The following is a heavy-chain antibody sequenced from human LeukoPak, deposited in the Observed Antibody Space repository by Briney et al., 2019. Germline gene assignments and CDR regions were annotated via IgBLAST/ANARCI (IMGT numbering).Heavy chain of an antibody. V-gene: IGHV1-46*01. CDR3: ARLHYDRGGFDY. CDR1: GYTFTGYY. D-gene: IGHD3-22*01. Sequence: ASVKVSCKASGYTFTGYYMHWVRQAPGQGLEWMGIINPSGGSTSYAQKFQGRVTMTRDTSTSTVYMELSSLRSEDTAVYYCARLHYDRGGFDYWGQGTLVTVSS. J-gene: IGHJ4*02. CDR2: INPSGGST.